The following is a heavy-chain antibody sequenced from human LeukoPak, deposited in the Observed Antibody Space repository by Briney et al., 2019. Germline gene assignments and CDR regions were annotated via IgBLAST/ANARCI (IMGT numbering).Heavy chain of an antibody. Sequence: GASVKVSCKASGYTFTSYDINWVRQATGQGLEWMGWMNPNSGNTGYAQKFQGRVTMTRDTSISTAYMELSSLRSEDTAVYYCARGTGYCSSTSCYTDYWGQGTLVTVSS. D-gene: IGHD2-2*02. CDR1: GYTFTSYD. J-gene: IGHJ4*02. CDR3: ARGTGYCSSTSCYTDY. V-gene: IGHV1-8*01. CDR2: MNPNSGNT.